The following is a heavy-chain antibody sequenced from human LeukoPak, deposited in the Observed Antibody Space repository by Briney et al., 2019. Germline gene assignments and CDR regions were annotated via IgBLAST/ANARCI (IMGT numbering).Heavy chain of an antibody. V-gene: IGHV4-30-4*01. CDR2: IYYSGST. J-gene: IGHJ6*02. Sequence: SSETLSLTCTVSGGSISSGDYYWSWIRQPPGKGLEWIGYIYYSGSTYYNPSLKSRVTISVDTSKNQFSLKLSSVTAADTAVYYCARDTTVYYYGTDVWGQGTTVTVSS. CDR3: ARDTTVYYYGTDV. CDR1: GGSISSGDYY. D-gene: IGHD4-11*01.